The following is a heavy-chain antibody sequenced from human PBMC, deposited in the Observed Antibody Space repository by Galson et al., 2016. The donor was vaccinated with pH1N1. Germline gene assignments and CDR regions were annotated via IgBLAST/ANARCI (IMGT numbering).Heavy chain of an antibody. J-gene: IGHJ4*02. CDR3: VRDVTRPSYDY. CDR2: ISRDGLQT. Sequence: SLRLSCATSGFPFYIYWMSWIRQAPGKGLEWVATISRDGLQTYYVDSVRGRFTISRDNARNTIYLQMDSLRVDDTALFYCVRDVTRPSYDYWGQGALVTVSS. CDR1: GFPFYIYW. V-gene: IGHV3-7*01.